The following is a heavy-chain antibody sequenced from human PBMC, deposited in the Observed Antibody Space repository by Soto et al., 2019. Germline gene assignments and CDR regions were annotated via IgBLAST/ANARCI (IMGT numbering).Heavy chain of an antibody. V-gene: IGHV3-21*01. CDR1: GFTFITYG. Sequence: EVQLVESGGGLVKPGGSLRLSCAASGFTFITYGMNWVRQAPGKGLEWVASISRSSSDISYADSVKGRFIISRDDAKNSLYLQTNSRRTEDTDVYYCARVSGWRKAEKFFQHWGQGTLVTVSS. CDR3: ARVSGWRKAEKFFQH. CDR2: ISRSSSDI. D-gene: IGHD6-19*01. J-gene: IGHJ1*01.